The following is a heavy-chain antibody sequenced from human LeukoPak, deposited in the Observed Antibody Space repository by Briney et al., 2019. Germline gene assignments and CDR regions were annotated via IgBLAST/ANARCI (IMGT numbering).Heavy chain of an antibody. D-gene: IGHD4-17*01. V-gene: IGHV2-5*01. CDR2: IYWNDDT. CDR3: AHRRREDRVTTGFDY. CDR1: GFSLTTGGVG. Sequence: ESGPTLVKPTQTLTLTCTFSGFSLTTGGVGVGWIRQPPGKALEWLALIYWNDDTPYSPFLENRLTITKDTSKNQVVLTMTNMDPVETATYYCAHRRREDRVTTGFDYWGQGILVTVSS. J-gene: IGHJ4*02.